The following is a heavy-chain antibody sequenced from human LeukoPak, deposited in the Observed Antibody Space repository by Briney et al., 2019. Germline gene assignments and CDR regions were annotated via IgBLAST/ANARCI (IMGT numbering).Heavy chain of an antibody. CDR1: GGSISSSSCY. CDR3: ARGGSWYDWYFDL. V-gene: IGHV4-61*05. J-gene: IGHJ2*01. CDR2: IYYSGST. Sequence: SETLSLTCTVSGGSISSSSCYWGWIRQPPGKGLEWIGYIYYSGSTNYNPSLKSRVTISVDTSKNQFSLKLSSVTAADTAVYYCARGGSWYDWYFDLWGRGTLVTVSS. D-gene: IGHD6-13*01.